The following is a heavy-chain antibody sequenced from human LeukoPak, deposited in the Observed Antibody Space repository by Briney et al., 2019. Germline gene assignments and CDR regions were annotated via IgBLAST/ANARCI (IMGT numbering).Heavy chain of an antibody. Sequence: SETLSLTCSGSGASISSYYWSWIRQPPGKGLEFIGYSYYSGSATYHPSLKSRVTISLDTSKNQFSLRLSSVTAADTAVYYCARGGRSFVYYFDFWGQGALITVTS. CDR2: SYYSGSA. CDR3: ARGGRSFVYYFDF. D-gene: IGHD1-26*01. CDR1: GASISSYY. V-gene: IGHV4-59*01. J-gene: IGHJ4*02.